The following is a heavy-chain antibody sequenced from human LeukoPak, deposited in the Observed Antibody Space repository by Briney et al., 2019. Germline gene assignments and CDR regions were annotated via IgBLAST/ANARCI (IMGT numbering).Heavy chain of an antibody. Sequence: PSETLSLTCAVYGGSFSGYYWSWIRQPPGKGLEWIGEINHSGSTNYNPSLKSRVTISVDTSKNQFSLKLSSVTAADTAAYYCARGDSYTNTGPFDYWGQGTLVTVSS. D-gene: IGHD5-18*01. J-gene: IGHJ4*02. V-gene: IGHV4-34*01. CDR1: GGSFSGYY. CDR2: INHSGST. CDR3: ARGDSYTNTGPFDY.